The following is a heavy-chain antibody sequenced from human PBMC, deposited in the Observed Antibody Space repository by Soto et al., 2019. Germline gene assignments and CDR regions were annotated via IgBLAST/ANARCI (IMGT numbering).Heavy chain of an antibody. CDR3: AREFSIAHINYFDF. CDR1: RFSISIYRYY. J-gene: IGHJ4*02. D-gene: IGHD2-15*01. CDR2: ISHTGFT. Sequence: QVQLQESGPGRVKPSETLSLTCTVSRFSISIYRYYWTWIRQSPGKGLEWIGYISHTGFTKYNPSLESQVHISVDTSKTPFSLKLRSVTPADTAVYYCAREFSIAHINYFDFWGQGTLVSVSS. V-gene: IGHV4-61*01.